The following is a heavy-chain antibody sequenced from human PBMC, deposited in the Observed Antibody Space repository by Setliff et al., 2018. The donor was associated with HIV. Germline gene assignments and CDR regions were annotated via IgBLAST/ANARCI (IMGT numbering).Heavy chain of an antibody. CDR1: DSGTYY. CDR2: VSSRGDT. V-gene: IGHV4-4*07. Sequence: SETLSLTCTVSDSGTYYWSWIRQPAGKGLGWIGRVSSRGDTNYNPSLKSRVTMSVDTSKNQFSLKLTSVTASDTAVYYCARITMVRGVYYGMDVRGQGTTVTVSS. J-gene: IGHJ6*02. D-gene: IGHD3-10*01. CDR3: ARITMVRGVYYGMDV.